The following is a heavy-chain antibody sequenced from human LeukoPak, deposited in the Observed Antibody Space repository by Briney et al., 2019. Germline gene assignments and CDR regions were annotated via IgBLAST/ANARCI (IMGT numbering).Heavy chain of an antibody. CDR3: ARPSNEGQWLVGQGVDY. V-gene: IGHV3-21*01. Sequence: GRSLRLSCAASGFIFSSYSMNWVRQAPGKGLEWVSSISSSSSYIYYADSVKGRFTISRDNAKKSMYLEMNSLRAEDTAVYYCARPSNEGQWLVGQGVDYWGQGTLVTVSS. D-gene: IGHD6-19*01. CDR1: GFIFSSYS. CDR2: ISSSSSYI. J-gene: IGHJ4*02.